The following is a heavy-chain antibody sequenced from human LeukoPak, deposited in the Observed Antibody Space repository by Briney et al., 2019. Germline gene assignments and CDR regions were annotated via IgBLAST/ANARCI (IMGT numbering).Heavy chain of an antibody. J-gene: IGHJ4*02. CDR2: INHSGST. Sequence: SQTLSLTCAVSGGSISSGGYSWSWIRQPPGKGLEWIGEINHSGSTNYNPSLKSRVTISVDTSKNQFSLKLSSVTAADTAVYYCARSPRYSSSWHQTSYYFDYWGQGTLVTVSS. V-gene: IGHV4-30-2*01. D-gene: IGHD6-13*01. CDR3: ARSPRYSSSWHQTSYYFDY. CDR1: GGSISSGGYS.